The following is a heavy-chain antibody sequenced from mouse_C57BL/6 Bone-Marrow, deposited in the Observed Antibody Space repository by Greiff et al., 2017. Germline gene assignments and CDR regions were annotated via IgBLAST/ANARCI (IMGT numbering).Heavy chain of an antibody. J-gene: IGHJ2*01. CDR1: GFNIKDDY. V-gene: IGHV14-4*01. Sequence: VQLKQSGAELVRPGASVKLSCTASGFNIKDDYIHWVKQRPEQGLEWIGWIDPEIGDTEYASKFQGKATITLDTSSNTAYLQLSSLTSEDTALYYCSSFDGNYFDFWGQGTPLTGAS. CDR3: SSFDGNYFDF. CDR2: IDPEIGDT. D-gene: IGHD2-3*01.